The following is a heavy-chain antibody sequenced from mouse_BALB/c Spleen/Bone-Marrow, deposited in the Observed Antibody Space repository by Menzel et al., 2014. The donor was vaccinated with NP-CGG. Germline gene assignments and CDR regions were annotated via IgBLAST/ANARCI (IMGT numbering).Heavy chain of an antibody. CDR2: INPYNDGT. Sequence: LEESGPELVKPGASVKMSCEASVYTFTNYVIHWVKQKPGQGLEWIGYINPYNDGTKYNEKFRGKATLTSDKSSSTAYMELSSLTSEDSAVYYCARGGGNFFPPMDYWGQGTSVTVSS. CDR1: VYTFTNYV. V-gene: IGHV1-14*01. J-gene: IGHJ4*01. CDR3: ARGGGNFFPPMDY. D-gene: IGHD2-1*01.